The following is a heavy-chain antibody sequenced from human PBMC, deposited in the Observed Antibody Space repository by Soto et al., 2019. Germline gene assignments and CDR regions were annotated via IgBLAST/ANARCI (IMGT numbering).Heavy chain of an antibody. CDR2: ISSSGSTI. V-gene: IGHV3-11*01. J-gene: IGHJ6*03. CDR1: GFTFSDYY. D-gene: IGHD6-6*01. CDR3: ARRYSSSSRVLYYYYYMDV. Sequence: QVQLVESGGGLVKPGGSLRLSCAASGFTFSDYYMSWIRQAPGKGLEWVSYISSSGSTIYYADSVKGRITISRDNAKNSLYLQMNSLRAEDTAVYYCARRYSSSSRVLYYYYYMDVWGKGTTVTVSS.